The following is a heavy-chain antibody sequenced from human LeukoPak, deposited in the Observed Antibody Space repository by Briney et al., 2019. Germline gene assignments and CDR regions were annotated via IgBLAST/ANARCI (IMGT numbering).Heavy chain of an antibody. CDR3: TTDSVGISGFDH. V-gene: IGHV3-15*01. CDR2: IKCFMSNSDAGKI. D-gene: IGHD1-26*01. Sequence: GGPLILSCVASGFTFSNAWMSWVRQAPGKAREGVGRIKCFMSNSDAGKIDYAAPVKGRFTISRDDSKSTLYLQMNSLRTEDTAVYYCTTDSVGISGFDHWGQGTLVTVSS. CDR1: GFTFSNAW. J-gene: IGHJ4*02.